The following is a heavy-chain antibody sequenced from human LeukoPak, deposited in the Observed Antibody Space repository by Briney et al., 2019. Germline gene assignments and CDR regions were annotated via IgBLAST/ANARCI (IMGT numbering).Heavy chain of an antibody. Sequence: ASVKVSCKASGYTFTGYYMHWVRQAPGQGLEWMGWINTNSGGTNYAQKFQGWVTMTRDTSISTAYMELSRLRSDDTAVYYCARGVGATLGSYYYYYGMDVWGQGTTVTVSS. CDR3: ARGVGATLGSYYYYYGMDV. V-gene: IGHV1-2*04. D-gene: IGHD1-26*01. CDR2: INTNSGGT. CDR1: GYTFTGYY. J-gene: IGHJ6*02.